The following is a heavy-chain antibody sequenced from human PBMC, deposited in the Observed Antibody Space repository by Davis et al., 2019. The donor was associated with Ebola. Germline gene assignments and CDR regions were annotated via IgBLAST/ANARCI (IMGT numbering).Heavy chain of an antibody. J-gene: IGHJ4*02. V-gene: IGHV1-18*04. CDR1: GYTFTSYG. CDR3: ARAPNYDVLTGTSSYYFDY. D-gene: IGHD3-9*01. Sequence: ASVTVSCKSSGYTFTSYGLVWVRQAPGLGLEWMGWISGLNTNTNFAQKFQGRVTVSKDTSTNTAYMDLRSLTSDDTAIYYCARAPNYDVLTGTSSYYFDYWGQGTLVTVSS. CDR2: ISGLNTNT.